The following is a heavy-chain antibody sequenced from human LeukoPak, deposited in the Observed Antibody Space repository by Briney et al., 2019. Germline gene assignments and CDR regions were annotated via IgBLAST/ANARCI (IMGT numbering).Heavy chain of an antibody. J-gene: IGHJ4*02. CDR3: ARDSTVGRY. CDR2: ISSSSSTI. Sequence: SGGSLRLSCAASGFTFSSYSMNWVRQAPGKGLEWVSYISSSSSTIYYADSVKGRFTISRDNAKNSLYLQMNSLRAEDTAVYYCARDSTVGRYWGQGTLVTVSS. CDR1: GFTFSSYS. V-gene: IGHV3-48*01. D-gene: IGHD2-8*02.